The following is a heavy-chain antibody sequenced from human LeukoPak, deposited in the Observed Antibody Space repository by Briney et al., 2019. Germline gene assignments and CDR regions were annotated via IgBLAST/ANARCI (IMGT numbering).Heavy chain of an antibody. CDR2: ISRGSSYI. CDR1: GFTFSRYS. V-gene: IGHV3-21*01. CDR3: ARGGVAANYYYYYAMDV. Sequence: GGSLRLSCEASGFTFSRYSMSWVRQAPGKGLEWVSSISRGSSYIYYLDSLKGRFTISRDNAKNSLFLQTSSLRAEDTAVYYCARGGVAANYYYYYAMDVWGQGTTVTVSS. D-gene: IGHD2-21*01. J-gene: IGHJ6*02.